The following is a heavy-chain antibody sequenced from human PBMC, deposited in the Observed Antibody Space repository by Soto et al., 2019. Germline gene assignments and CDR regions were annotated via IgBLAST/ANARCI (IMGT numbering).Heavy chain of an antibody. J-gene: IGHJ3*02. D-gene: IGHD2-21*01. V-gene: IGHV1-3*01. Sequence: QVQLVQSGAEVKKPGASVKVSCKASGSRFTSQTIHWVRQAPGERPEWMGWIIAASGNTKYSQIFQGRLTITRDTSASIVYMDLTNLRSEDTAVYYCARLRFCGGDTCYPLDIWGHGTSVIVSS. CDR2: IIAASGNT. CDR3: ARLRFCGGDTCYPLDI. CDR1: GSRFTSQT.